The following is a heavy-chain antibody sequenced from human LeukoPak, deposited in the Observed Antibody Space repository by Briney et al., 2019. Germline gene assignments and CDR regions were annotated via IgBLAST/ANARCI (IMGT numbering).Heavy chain of an antibody. D-gene: IGHD3-16*02. V-gene: IGHV1-46*01. J-gene: IGHJ4*02. CDR1: GYTFTSYY. CDR2: INPSGGNT. CDR3: ARDSETEGLRLGELSFLDY. Sequence: EASVKVSCKASGYTFTSYYMHWVRQAPGQGLEWMGIINPSGGNTSYAQKFQGRVTMTRDTSTSTVYMELSSLRSEDTAVYYCARDSETEGLRLGELSFLDYWGQGTLVTVSS.